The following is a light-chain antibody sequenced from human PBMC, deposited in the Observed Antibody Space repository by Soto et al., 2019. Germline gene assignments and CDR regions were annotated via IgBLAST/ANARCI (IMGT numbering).Light chain of an antibody. CDR2: GAS. CDR3: QQYGSSLFT. Sequence: EIVLTQSPGTLSLSPGERATLSCRASQSVSSSYLAWYQQKPGQAPRLLIYGASSRATRIPDRFSGSGSGTDFTLTIRRLEPEDFAVYYCQQYGSSLFTFGPGTKVDIK. CDR1: QSVSSSY. J-gene: IGKJ3*01. V-gene: IGKV3-20*01.